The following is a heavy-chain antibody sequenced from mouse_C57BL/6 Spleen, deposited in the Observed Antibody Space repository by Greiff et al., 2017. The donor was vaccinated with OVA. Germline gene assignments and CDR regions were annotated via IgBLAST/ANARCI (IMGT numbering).Heavy chain of an antibody. CDR3: TFYGSSYDWYFDV. D-gene: IGHD1-1*01. CDR2: IDPENGDP. J-gene: IGHJ1*03. Sequence: VQLQQSGAELVRPGASVKLSCTASGFNIKDDYMHWVKQRPEQGLEWIGWIDPENGDPEYASKFQGKATITADTSSNTAYLQLSSLTSEDTAVYYCTFYGSSYDWYFDVWGTGTTVTVSS. V-gene: IGHV14-4*01. CDR1: GFNIKDDY.